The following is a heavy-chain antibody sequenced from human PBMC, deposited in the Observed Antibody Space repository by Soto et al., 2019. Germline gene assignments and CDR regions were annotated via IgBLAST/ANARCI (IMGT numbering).Heavy chain of an antibody. CDR2: LSFDSNNK. J-gene: IGHJ4*02. D-gene: IGHD5-18*01. CDR1: GFTFSNYA. Sequence: MRLSCAASGFTFSNYAIHWVRQAPGKGLEWVAVLSFDSNNKHYADSVRGRFTISRDNSKNTLFLQLNSLRTEDTAVYYCARGPIGDAAMVTNYFDYWGQGTLVTVSS. CDR3: ARGPIGDAAMVTNYFDY. V-gene: IGHV3-30-3*01.